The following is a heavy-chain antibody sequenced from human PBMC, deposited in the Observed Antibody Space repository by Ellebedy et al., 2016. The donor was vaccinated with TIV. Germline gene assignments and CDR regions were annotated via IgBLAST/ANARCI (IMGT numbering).Heavy chain of an antibody. CDR2: IDWDDDK. V-gene: IGHV2-70*11. CDR3: ARTDGSGWAFDS. J-gene: IGHJ4*02. CDR1: GFSLSTTRVS. Sequence: SGPTLVKPTQTFTLTCTFSGFSLSTTRVSVSWIRQPPGKALEWLARIDWDDDKYFNTSLRTRLTIPKDASKNQVVLTMTNMDPVDTATYYCARTDGSGWAFDSWGQGTLVTVSS. D-gene: IGHD6-19*01.